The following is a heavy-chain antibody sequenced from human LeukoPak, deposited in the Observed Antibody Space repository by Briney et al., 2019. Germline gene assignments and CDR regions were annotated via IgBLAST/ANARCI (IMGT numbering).Heavy chain of an antibody. D-gene: IGHD2-15*01. CDR3: AKRPSGVVVVAAFIDY. CDR1: GFTVSNKY. CDR2: IYSDGRT. V-gene: IGHV3-53*01. Sequence: PGGSLRLSCAASGFTVSNKYMTWVRQAPGKGLEWVSLIYSDGRTYYADSVKGRFTISRDNSKNTLYLQMNSLRAEDTAVYYCAKRPSGVVVVAAFIDYWGQGTLVTVSS. J-gene: IGHJ4*02.